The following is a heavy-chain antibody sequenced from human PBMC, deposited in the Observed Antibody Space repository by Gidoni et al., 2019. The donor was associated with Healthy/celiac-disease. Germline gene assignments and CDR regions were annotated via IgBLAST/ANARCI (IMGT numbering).Heavy chain of an antibody. J-gene: IGHJ4*02. Sequence: EVQLVESGGGLVQPGRSLRLSCTASGFTFGDYAMSWVRQAPGKGLEGVGFIRSKAYGGTTEYAASVKGRFTISRDDSKSIAYLQMNSLKTEDTAVYYCTRDQSSIYYGSGTIDYWGQGTLVTVSS. D-gene: IGHD3-10*01. CDR1: GFTFGDYA. CDR3: TRDQSSIYYGSGTIDY. CDR2: IRSKAYGGTT. V-gene: IGHV3-49*04.